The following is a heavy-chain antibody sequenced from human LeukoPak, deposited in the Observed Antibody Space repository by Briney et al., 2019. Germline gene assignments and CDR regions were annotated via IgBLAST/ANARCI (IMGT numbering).Heavy chain of an antibody. CDR1: GFTFSSYW. CDR3: ARLMVTAWYEALDI. CDR2: INSDGSRT. D-gene: IGHD2-21*02. V-gene: IGHV3-74*01. Sequence: PGGSLGLSCAASGFTFSSYWMHWVRQAPGKGLVWVSRINSDGSRTSYADSVKGRFTISRDNAKNTMYLQMNSLRAEDTAVYYCARLMVTAWYEALDIWGQGTKVTVSS. J-gene: IGHJ3*02.